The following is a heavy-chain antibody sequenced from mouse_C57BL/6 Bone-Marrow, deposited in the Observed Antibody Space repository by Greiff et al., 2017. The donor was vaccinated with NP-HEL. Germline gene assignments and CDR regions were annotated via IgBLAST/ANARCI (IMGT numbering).Heavy chain of an antibody. V-gene: IGHV1-4*01. CDR2: INPSSGYT. Sequence: QVQLKESGAELARPGASVKMSCKASGYTFTSYTMHWVKQRPGQGLEWIGYINPSSGYTKYNQKFKDKATLTADKPSSTAYMQLSSLKSEDSACYDCILGFYYWGQGTTLTVSS. CDR3: ILGFYY. J-gene: IGHJ2*01. CDR1: GYTFTSYT. D-gene: IGHD3-3*01.